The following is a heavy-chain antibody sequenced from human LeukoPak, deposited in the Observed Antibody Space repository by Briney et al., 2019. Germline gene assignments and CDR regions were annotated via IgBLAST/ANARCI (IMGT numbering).Heavy chain of an antibody. CDR1: GGSNSGYY. J-gene: IGHJ4*02. Sequence: SETLSLTCTVSGGSNSGYYWSWIRQPPGEGLEWIGYIYYSGSTNYNPSLKSRVTISVDTSKNQFSLKLSSVTAADTAVYYCARDDGSFDYWGQGTLVTVSS. V-gene: IGHV4-59*01. CDR2: IYYSGST. CDR3: ARDDGSFDY.